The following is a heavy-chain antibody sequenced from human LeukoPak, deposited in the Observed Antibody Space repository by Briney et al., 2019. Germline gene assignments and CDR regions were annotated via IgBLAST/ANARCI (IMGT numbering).Heavy chain of an antibody. CDR3: ARGLYSGSYYGY. J-gene: IGHJ4*02. CDR1: GYTFTSYA. V-gene: IGHV1-3*01. D-gene: IGHD1-26*01. CDR2: INAGNGNT. Sequence: ASVEVSCKASGYTFTSYAMHWVRQAPGQRLEWMGWINAGNGNTKYSQKFQGRVTITRDTSASTAYMELSSLRSEDTAVYYCARGLYSGSYYGYWGQGTLVTVSS.